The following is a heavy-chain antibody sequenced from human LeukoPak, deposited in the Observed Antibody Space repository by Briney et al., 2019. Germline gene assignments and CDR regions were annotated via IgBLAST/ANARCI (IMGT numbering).Heavy chain of an antibody. V-gene: IGHV3-64*01. Sequence: PGGSLRLSCAASGFTFSSYAFHWVRQALGKGLEYVSAISSNGGRTYYANSVKGRFTISRDNSKNTLCLQMGRLRAEDMAVYYCARDFLVGATAFDIWGQGTMVTVSS. D-gene: IGHD1-26*01. J-gene: IGHJ3*02. CDR1: GFTFSSYA. CDR2: ISSNGGRT. CDR3: ARDFLVGATAFDI.